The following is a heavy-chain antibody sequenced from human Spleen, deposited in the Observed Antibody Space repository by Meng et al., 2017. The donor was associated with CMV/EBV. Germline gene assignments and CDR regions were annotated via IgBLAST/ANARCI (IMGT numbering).Heavy chain of an antibody. CDR1: GFTFSSYD. Sequence: GGSLRLSCAASGFTFSSYDMHWVRQATGKGLEWVSAIGTAGDTYYPGSVKGRFTISRENAKNSLYLQMNSLRAGDTAVYFCAKVPYYYYGMDVWGQGTTVTVSS. CDR3: AKVPYYYYGMDV. J-gene: IGHJ6*02. V-gene: IGHV3-13*01. CDR2: IGTAGDT.